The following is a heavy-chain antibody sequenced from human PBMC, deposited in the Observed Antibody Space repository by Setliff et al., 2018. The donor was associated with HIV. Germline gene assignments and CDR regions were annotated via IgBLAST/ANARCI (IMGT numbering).Heavy chain of an antibody. V-gene: IGHV4-34*01. CDR1: GGSFSGYY. D-gene: IGHD3-3*01. Sequence: SETLSLTCAVYGGSFSGYYWSWIRQPPGKGLEWIGEINHSGSTNYNPSLKSRVTISVDTSKNQFSLKLNSVTAADTAVYYCARYNFWSGYGNWFDPWGQGTLVTVSS. J-gene: IGHJ5*02. CDR2: INHSGST. CDR3: ARYNFWSGYGNWFDP.